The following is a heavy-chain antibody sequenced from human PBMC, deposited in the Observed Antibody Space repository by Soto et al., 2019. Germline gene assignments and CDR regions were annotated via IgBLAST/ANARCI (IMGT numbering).Heavy chain of an antibody. CDR2: IHGDGGKI. CDR3: ARDFYGGYTYGPGGY. J-gene: IGHJ4*02. V-gene: IGHV3-7*01. CDR1: GFMFSAYW. D-gene: IGHD5-18*01. Sequence: GGSLRLSCAASGFMFSAYWMSWVRQAPGKGLEWVANIHGDGGKIYYVDSVKGRFTISRDNAKRSLYLQMNSLRAEDTAVYYCARDFYGGYTYGPGGYWGQGALVTVSS.